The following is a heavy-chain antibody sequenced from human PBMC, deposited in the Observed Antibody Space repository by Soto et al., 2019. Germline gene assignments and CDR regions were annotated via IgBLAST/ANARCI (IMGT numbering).Heavy chain of an antibody. Sequence: SVKVSCKASGGTFSSYAISWVRQAPGQGLEWMGGIIPIFGTANYAQKFQGRVTITADESTSTAYMELSSLRSEDTAVYYCARWNTAMVAYYYYGMDVWGQGTTVTVSS. J-gene: IGHJ6*02. CDR1: GGTFSSYA. D-gene: IGHD5-18*01. CDR2: IIPIFGTA. V-gene: IGHV1-69*13. CDR3: ARWNTAMVAYYYYGMDV.